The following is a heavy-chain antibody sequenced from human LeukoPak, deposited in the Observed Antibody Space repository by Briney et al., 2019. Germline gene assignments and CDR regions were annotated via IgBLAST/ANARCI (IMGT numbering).Heavy chain of an antibody. V-gene: IGHV3-21*06. J-gene: IGHJ4*02. CDR2: ISYRSEYM. CDR3: ARDKQNFPAAEIDY. Sequence: GGSLRLSFAASGFAFADYAMNWVRQAPGKGLEWVSSISYRSEYMFYAYAVKGRFTISRDNAKSALFLQMNSLGAEDTAVYYCARDKQNFPAAEIDYWGRGTLVTVSS. CDR1: GFAFADYA. D-gene: IGHD6-25*01.